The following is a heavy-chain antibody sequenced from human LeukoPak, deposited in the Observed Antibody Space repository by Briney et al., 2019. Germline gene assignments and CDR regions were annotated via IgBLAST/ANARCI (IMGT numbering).Heavy chain of an antibody. CDR1: GGSFSGYY. Sequence: SETLSLTCAVYGGSFSGYYWSWIRQPPGRGLEWIGEINHSGSTNYNPSLKSRVTISVDTSKNQFSLKLSSVTAADTAVYYCARSRRLLWFGESSDRWGQGTLVTVPS. V-gene: IGHV4-34*01. D-gene: IGHD3-10*01. J-gene: IGHJ5*02. CDR3: ARSRRLLWFGESSDR. CDR2: INHSGST.